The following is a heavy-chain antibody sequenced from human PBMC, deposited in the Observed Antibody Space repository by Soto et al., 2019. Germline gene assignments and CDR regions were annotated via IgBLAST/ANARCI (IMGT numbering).Heavy chain of an antibody. Sequence: QVQLVQSGAEVKKPGASVKVSCKVSGYTLTELSMHWVRQAPGKGLEWMGGFDPEDGETIYAQKVQGRVTMTEETSTDTAYMELSSLRSEDKAVYYCATEAYYYGSGSQGAFDIWGQGTMVTVSS. D-gene: IGHD3-10*01. CDR3: ATEAYYYGSGSQGAFDI. J-gene: IGHJ3*02. CDR1: GYTLTELS. V-gene: IGHV1-24*01. CDR2: FDPEDGET.